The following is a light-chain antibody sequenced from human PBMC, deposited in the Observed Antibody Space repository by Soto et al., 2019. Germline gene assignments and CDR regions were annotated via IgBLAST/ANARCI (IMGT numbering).Light chain of an antibody. CDR1: QSISIW. CDR2: KAS. Sequence: DIQMTQSPSTLSASVGDRVTITCRASQSISIWLAWYQQKPGKAPNLLISKASSLESGVPSRFSGSGSGTVFTITINCLLSSDFALFYCQQYYSHSTFGQLTKVEIK. CDR3: QQYYSHST. V-gene: IGKV1-5*03. J-gene: IGKJ1*01.